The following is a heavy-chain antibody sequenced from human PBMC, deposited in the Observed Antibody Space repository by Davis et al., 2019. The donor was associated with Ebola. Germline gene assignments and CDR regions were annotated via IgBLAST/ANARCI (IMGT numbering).Heavy chain of an antibody. J-gene: IGHJ4*02. CDR2: VYSSGNT. Sequence: MPSETLSLTCTVSGGSIRSYYWSWIRQSPGKGLEWVGYVYSSGNTHYNPSLKSRVTISIDTSKNQFSLKLTSVTAADTAVYYCAREGPGYWGQGTLVTVSS. V-gene: IGHV4-59*12. CDR1: GGSIRSYY. D-gene: IGHD3-10*01. CDR3: AREGPGY.